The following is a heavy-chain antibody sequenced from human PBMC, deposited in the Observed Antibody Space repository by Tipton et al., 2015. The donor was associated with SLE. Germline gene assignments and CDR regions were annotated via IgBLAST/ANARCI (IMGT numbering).Heavy chain of an antibody. CDR2: IFNGWNT. Sequence: TLSLTCTVSGGSISTDGYSWSWIRQPPGKGLEWIGSIFNGWNTYYTPSLKSRVTISVDTSKNQFSLRLMSLTAADTAVYYCARARSEDTFWSDYSYYYYYMDVWGRGTTVTVSS. D-gene: IGHD3-3*01. CDR3: ARARSEDTFWSDYSYYYYYMDV. CDR1: GGSISTDGYS. V-gene: IGHV4-39*07. J-gene: IGHJ6*03.